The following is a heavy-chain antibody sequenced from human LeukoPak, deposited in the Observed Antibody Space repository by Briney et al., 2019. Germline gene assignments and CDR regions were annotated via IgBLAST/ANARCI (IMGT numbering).Heavy chain of an antibody. D-gene: IGHD5-24*01. J-gene: IGHJ4*02. CDR2: ISYDGSNK. Sequence: GGSLRLSCAASGFTFSSYAMHWVRQAPGKGLEWVAVISYDGSNKYYADSVKGRFTISRGNSKNTLYLQMNSLRAEDTAVYYCARDSEGDGYNFDYWGQGTLVTVSS. CDR1: GFTFSSYA. V-gene: IGHV3-30-3*01. CDR3: ARDSEGDGYNFDY.